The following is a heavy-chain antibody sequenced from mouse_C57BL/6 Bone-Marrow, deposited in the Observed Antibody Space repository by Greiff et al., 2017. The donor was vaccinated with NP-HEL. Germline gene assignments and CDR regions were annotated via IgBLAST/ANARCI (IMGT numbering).Heavy chain of an antibody. CDR2: IDPETGGT. CDR3: TYYGSSYEFAY. CDR1: GYTFTDYE. Sequence: VQLQQSGAELVRPGASVTLSCKASGYTFTDYEMHWVKQTPVHGLEWIGAIDPETGGTAYNQKFKGKAILTADKSSSTAYMELRSLTSEDSAVYYCTYYGSSYEFAYWGQGTLVTVSA. J-gene: IGHJ3*01. D-gene: IGHD1-1*01. V-gene: IGHV1-15*01.